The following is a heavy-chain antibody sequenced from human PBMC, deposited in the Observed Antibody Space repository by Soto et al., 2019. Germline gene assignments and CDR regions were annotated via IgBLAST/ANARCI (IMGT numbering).Heavy chain of an antibody. CDR3: ARYCSSTSCYHYYYYGMDV. D-gene: IGHD2-2*01. J-gene: IGHJ6*02. CDR1: GYSFTSYW. V-gene: IGHV5-10-1*01. CDR2: IDPSDSYT. Sequence: PGESLKISGKGSGYSFTSYWISWVRQMPGKGLEWMGRIDPSDSYTNYSPSFQGHVTISADKSISTAYLQWSSLKASDTAMYYCARYCSSTSCYHYYYYGMDVWGQGTTVTVS.